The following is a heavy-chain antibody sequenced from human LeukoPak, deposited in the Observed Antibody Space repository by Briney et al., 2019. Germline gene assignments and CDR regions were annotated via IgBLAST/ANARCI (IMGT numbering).Heavy chain of an antibody. CDR1: GFTFSSYG. J-gene: IGHJ4*02. CDR3: AKGPYYYDSSGPFDY. Sequence: PGGSLRLSCAASGFTFSSYGMHWVRQAPGKGLEWVAFIRYDGSNKYYADSVKGRFTISRDNSKNTLYLQMNSLRAEDTAVYYCAKGPYYYDSSGPFDYWGQGTLVTVSS. D-gene: IGHD3-22*01. V-gene: IGHV3-30*02. CDR2: IRYDGSNK.